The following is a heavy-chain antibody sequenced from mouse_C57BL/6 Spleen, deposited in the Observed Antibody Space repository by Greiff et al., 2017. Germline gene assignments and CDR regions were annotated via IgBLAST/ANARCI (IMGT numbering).Heavy chain of an antibody. J-gene: IGHJ2*01. CDR3: ARRVYYGSSYHDY. V-gene: IGHV1-26*01. CDR2: INPNNGGT. CDR1: GYTFTDYY. D-gene: IGHD1-1*01. Sequence: EVQLQQSGPELVKPGASVKISCKASGYTFTDYYMNWVKQSHGKSLEWIGDINPNNGGTSYNQKFKGKATLTVDKSSSTAYMELRSLTSEDSAVYYCARRVYYGSSYHDYWGQGTTLTVSS.